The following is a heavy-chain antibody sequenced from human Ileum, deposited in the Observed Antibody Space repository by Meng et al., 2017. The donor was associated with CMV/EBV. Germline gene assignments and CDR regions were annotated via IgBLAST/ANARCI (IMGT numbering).Heavy chain of an antibody. J-gene: IGHJ4*02. CDR2: ISGYNGKT. CDR1: GYTFTNYG. V-gene: IGHV1-18*01. Sequence: ASVKVSCKASGYTFTNYGISWVRQAPGQGLEWMGWISGYNGKTKYAQNSQGRVIMTTDTSTSTAYLELRTLRSDDTAVYFCARDPWWGTVTYFDYWGQGTLVTVSS. D-gene: IGHD4-17*01. CDR3: ARDPWWGTVTYFDY.